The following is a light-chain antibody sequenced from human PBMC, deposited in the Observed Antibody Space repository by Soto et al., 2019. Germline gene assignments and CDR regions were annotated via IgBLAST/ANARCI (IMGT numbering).Light chain of an antibody. V-gene: IGKV3-20*01. CDR3: QQYGSSGT. CDR1: QSVSSN. CDR2: GAS. Sequence: EIVMTQSPATLSVSPGERATLSCRASQSVSSNLAWYHQKPGQAPRLLMYGASNRATGIPDRFSGSGSGTDFTLTISRLEPEDFAVYYCQQYGSSGTFGQGTKVDIK. J-gene: IGKJ1*01.